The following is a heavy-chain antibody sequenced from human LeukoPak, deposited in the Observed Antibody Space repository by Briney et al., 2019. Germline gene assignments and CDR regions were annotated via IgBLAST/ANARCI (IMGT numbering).Heavy chain of an antibody. V-gene: IGHV3-23*01. D-gene: IGHD6-13*01. J-gene: IGHJ4*02. Sequence: PGGSLRLSCAASGFTFSTYVVNWVRQAPGKGLQWVSTISGSGGSTYYADSVKGRFTISRDNSKNTLYLQMSSLRAEDTAVYYCARDASSAFDYWGQGTLVTVSS. CDR1: GFTFSTYV. CDR3: ARDASSAFDY. CDR2: ISGSGGST.